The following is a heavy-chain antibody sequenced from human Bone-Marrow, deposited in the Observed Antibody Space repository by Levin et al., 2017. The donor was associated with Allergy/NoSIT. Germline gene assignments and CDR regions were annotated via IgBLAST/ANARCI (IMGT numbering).Heavy chain of an antibody. Sequence: SETLSLTCSVSGGSISSYYWSWIRQSPGTGLEWIGYIYFNGKTHYNPSLKSRVTMSVETSKNQFSLKLSSVTAADTAVYYCARYGAVAGTFYFDYWGHGTQVTVSS. CDR1: GGSISSYY. V-gene: IGHV4-59*01. CDR3: ARYGAVAGTFYFDY. CDR2: IYFNGKT. D-gene: IGHD6-19*01. J-gene: IGHJ4*01.